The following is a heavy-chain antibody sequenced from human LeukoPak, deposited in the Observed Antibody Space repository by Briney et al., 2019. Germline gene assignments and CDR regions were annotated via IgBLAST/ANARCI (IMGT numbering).Heavy chain of an antibody. CDR1: GYTFTNYD. Sequence: GASVKVSCKASGYTFTNYDINWVRQATGQGLEWVGWMNPNSGNTGYAQKFQGRVAMTWNTSISTAYMDLSSLRSEDTALYYCARGLRREQQLLRAFDYWGQGTLVTVSP. CDR2: MNPNSGNT. D-gene: IGHD6-13*01. V-gene: IGHV1-8*01. J-gene: IGHJ4*02. CDR3: ARGLRREQQLLRAFDY.